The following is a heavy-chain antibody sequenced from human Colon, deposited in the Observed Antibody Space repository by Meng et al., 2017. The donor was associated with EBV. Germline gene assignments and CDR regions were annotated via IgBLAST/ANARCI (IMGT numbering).Heavy chain of an antibody. Sequence: VQLQESVPGLGEPFQTLSRTCTVSGGSMSSGNYYWSWIRQPPGKGLEWIGYIHHSGSAYYNPSLKSRVSISVDTSKNQFSLNLNSMTAADTAVYYCASFDHIPRRNYFDYWGQGTLVTVSS. J-gene: IGHJ4*02. CDR1: GGSMSSGNYY. D-gene: IGHD2-21*01. CDR3: ASFDHIPRRNYFDY. V-gene: IGHV4-30-4*01. CDR2: IHHSGSA.